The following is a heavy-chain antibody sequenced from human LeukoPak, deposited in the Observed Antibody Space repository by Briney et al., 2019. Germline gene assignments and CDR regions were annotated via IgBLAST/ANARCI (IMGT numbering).Heavy chain of an antibody. CDR1: GGSISSYY. CDR3: ARVSRRWYYFDY. Sequence: SETLSLTCTVSGGSISSYYWSWIRQPPGKGLEWIGYIYYSGSTNYNPSLKNRVTISVDTSKNQFSLKLSSVTAADTAVYYCARVSRRWYYFDYWGQGTLVTVSS. J-gene: IGHJ4*02. D-gene: IGHD6-13*01. V-gene: IGHV4-59*12. CDR2: IYYSGST.